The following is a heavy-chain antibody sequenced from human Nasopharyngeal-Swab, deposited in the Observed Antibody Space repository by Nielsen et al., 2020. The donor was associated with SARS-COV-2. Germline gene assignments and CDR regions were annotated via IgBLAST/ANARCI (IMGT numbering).Heavy chain of an antibody. V-gene: IGHV3-66*01. D-gene: IGHD3-3*01. CDR3: ARDGLDYDFWSAYFMDV. Sequence: GGSLRLSCAASGFTVSSNYMSWVRQAPGKGLEWVSVIYSGGSTYYADSVKGRFTISRDNAKNSLYLQMNSLRAEATAVYYCARDGLDYDFWSAYFMDVWGQGTTVTVSS. CDR2: IYSGGST. CDR1: GFTVSSNY. J-gene: IGHJ6*02.